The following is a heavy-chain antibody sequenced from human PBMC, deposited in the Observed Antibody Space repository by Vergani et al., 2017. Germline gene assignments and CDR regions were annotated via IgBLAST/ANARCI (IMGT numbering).Heavy chain of an antibody. J-gene: IGHJ3*02. CDR1: GFTFTSSA. V-gene: IGHV1-58*01. Sequence: QMQLVQSGPEVKKPGTSVTVSCKASGFTFTSSAVQWVRQARGQRLEWIGWIVVGSGNTNYAQKFQGRVTMTRDTSTSTVYMELSSLRSEDTAVYYCARDLSVAGTGDAFDIWGQGTMVTVSS. D-gene: IGHD6-19*01. CDR2: IVVGSGNT. CDR3: ARDLSVAGTGDAFDI.